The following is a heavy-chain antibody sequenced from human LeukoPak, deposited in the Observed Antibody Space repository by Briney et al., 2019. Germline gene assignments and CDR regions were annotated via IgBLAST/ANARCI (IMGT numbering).Heavy chain of an antibody. Sequence: ASVKVSCKASGYTFTGYYMHRVRQAPGQGLEWMGWINPNSGGTNYAQKFQGRVTMTRDTSISTAYMELSRLRSDDTAVYYCARDYGDYEYFDYWGQGTLVAVSS. J-gene: IGHJ4*02. CDR3: ARDYGDYEYFDY. V-gene: IGHV1-2*02. CDR2: INPNSGGT. CDR1: GYTFTGYY. D-gene: IGHD4-17*01.